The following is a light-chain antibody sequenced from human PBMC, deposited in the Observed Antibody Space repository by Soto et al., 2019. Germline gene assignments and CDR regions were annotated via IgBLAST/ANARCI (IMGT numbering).Light chain of an antibody. CDR2: VNGDGSH. Sequence: QTVVTQSPSASASLGASVKLACTLSSGHSNYAIAWHQQQPEKGPRYLMKVNGDGSHTKGDGIPDRFSGSSSGAERYLTISSLQSEDEADYYCQTWDTGIQVFGGGTKLTVL. V-gene: IGLV4-69*01. CDR3: QTWDTGIQV. CDR1: SGHSNYA. J-gene: IGLJ2*01.